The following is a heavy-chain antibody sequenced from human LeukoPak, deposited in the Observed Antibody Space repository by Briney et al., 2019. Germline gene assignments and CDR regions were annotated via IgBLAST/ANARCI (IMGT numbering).Heavy chain of an antibody. CDR2: IYYSGSI. Sequence: SETLFLTCTVYGGSISSSSYYWGWIRQPPGKGLEWIGSIYYSGSIYYNPSLKSRVTISVDTSKNQFSLKLSSVTAADTAVYYCAGNYDFWSGPYYYYYMDVWGKGTTVTVSS. J-gene: IGHJ6*03. CDR1: GGSISSSSYY. V-gene: IGHV4-39*01. CDR3: AGNYDFWSGPYYYYYMDV. D-gene: IGHD3-3*01.